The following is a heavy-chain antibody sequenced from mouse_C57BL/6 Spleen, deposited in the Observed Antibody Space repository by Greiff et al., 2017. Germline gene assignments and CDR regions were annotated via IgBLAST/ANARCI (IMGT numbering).Heavy chain of an antibody. V-gene: IGHV1-42*01. Sequence: VQLKESGPELVKPGASVKISCKASGYSFTGYYMNWVKQSPEKSLEWIGEINPSTGGTTYNQKFKAKATLTVDTSSSTAYMQLKSLTSEDSAVYYCEREGPYYYGSRRDYAMDYWGQGTSVTVTS. CDR3: EREGPYYYGSRRDYAMDY. D-gene: IGHD1-1*01. CDR2: INPSTGGT. J-gene: IGHJ4*01. CDR1: GYSFTGYY.